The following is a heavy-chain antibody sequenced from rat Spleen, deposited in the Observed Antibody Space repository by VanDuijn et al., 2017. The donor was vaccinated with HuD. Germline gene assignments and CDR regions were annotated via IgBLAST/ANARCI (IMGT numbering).Heavy chain of an antibody. V-gene: IGHV5-7*01. CDR1: GFTFSDYN. D-gene: IGHD5-1*01. J-gene: IGHJ1*01. CDR2: IIYDGSST. Sequence: EVQLVESGGGLVQPGRSLKLSCAASGFTFSDYNMAWVRQAPKKGLEWVATIIYDGSSTYYRDSVKGRFTISRDNAKSTLYLQMDSLRSEDTATYYCVRLLGAPDWYFDFWGPGTMVTVSS. CDR3: VRLLGAPDWYFDF.